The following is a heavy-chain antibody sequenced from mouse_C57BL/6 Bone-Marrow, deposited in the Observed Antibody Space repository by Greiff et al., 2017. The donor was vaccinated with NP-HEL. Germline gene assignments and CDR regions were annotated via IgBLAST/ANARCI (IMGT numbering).Heavy chain of an antibody. Sequence: QVQLKESGAELVRPGASVTLSCKASGYTFTDYEMHWVKQTPVHGLEWIGAIDPETGGTAYNQKFKGKAILTADKSSSTAYMELRSLTSEDSAVYYCTRRYGPFDDWGQGTTLTVSS. CDR3: TRRYGPFDD. V-gene: IGHV1-15*01. CDR2: IDPETGGT. CDR1: GYTFTDYE. J-gene: IGHJ2*01. D-gene: IGHD1-1*02.